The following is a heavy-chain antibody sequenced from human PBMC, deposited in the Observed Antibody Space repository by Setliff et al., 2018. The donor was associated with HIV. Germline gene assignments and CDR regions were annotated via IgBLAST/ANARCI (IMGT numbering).Heavy chain of an antibody. CDR3: ARNLDTSANYFTPFFDY. Sequence: KPSETLSLTCTVSGDSITSSDSCWGWIRQPPGKGLEWIGSVYYSGSTYYNPSLKGRVIISLDTSKKQVSLKVTSVTAADTALYYCARNLDTSANYFTPFFDYWGQATLVTVS. V-gene: IGHV4-39*07. D-gene: IGHD3-22*01. CDR1: GDSITSSDSC. CDR2: VYYSGST. J-gene: IGHJ4*02.